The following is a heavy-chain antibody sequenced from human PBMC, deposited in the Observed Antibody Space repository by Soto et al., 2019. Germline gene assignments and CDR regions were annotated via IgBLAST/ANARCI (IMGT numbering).Heavy chain of an antibody. J-gene: IGHJ6*02. CDR2: ISAYNGNT. CDR1: GYTFTSYG. Sequence: ASVKVSCKASGYTFTSYGISWVRQAPGQGLEWMGWISAYNGNTNYAQKLQGRVTMTTDTSTSTAYMELRSLRSDDTAVYYCARTGITIFGVVISPDYYYYGMDVWGQGTTVTVSS. CDR3: ARTGITIFGVVISPDYYYYGMDV. D-gene: IGHD3-3*01. V-gene: IGHV1-18*01.